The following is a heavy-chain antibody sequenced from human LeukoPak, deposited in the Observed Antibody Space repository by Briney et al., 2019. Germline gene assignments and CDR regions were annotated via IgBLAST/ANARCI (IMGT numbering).Heavy chain of an antibody. CDR3: ARLYCSGGTCYSEGWFDP. CDR2: IHHSGST. V-gene: IGHV4-38-2*02. Sequence: SETLSLTCTVSGYSISSGYFWGWIRLPPGKGLEFIGSIHHSGSTYYNPSLKSRVTISVDTSKNQFSLKLSSVTAADTAVYYCARLYCSGGTCYSEGWFDPWGQGTLVTVSS. J-gene: IGHJ5*02. CDR1: GYSISSGYF. D-gene: IGHD2-15*01.